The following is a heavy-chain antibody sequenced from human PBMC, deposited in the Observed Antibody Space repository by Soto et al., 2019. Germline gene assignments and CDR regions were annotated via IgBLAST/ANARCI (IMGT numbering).Heavy chain of an antibody. J-gene: IGHJ6*02. Sequence: GASVKVSCKASGYTFTSYGISWVRQAPGQGLEWMGWISAYNGNTNYAQKLQGRVTMTTDTSTSTAYMELRSLRSDDTAVYYCARDVGPVRTRGDYYYYGMDVWGQGTTVTVSS. CDR2: ISAYNGNT. CDR3: ARDVGPVRTRGDYYYYGMDV. D-gene: IGHD3-3*01. V-gene: IGHV1-18*01. CDR1: GYTFTSYG.